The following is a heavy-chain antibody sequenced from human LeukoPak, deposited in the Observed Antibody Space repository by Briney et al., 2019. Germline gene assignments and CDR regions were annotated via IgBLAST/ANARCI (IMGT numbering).Heavy chain of an antibody. CDR1: GFTFRSYT. Sequence: GGSLRLSGAASGFTFRSYTMNWVRQTPGKGLEWVSSIRSSGSDIYYADSVKGRFTISRDNTKNSLYLQTNSLTTEDTAVYYCARGVPASVAGSFDYWGQGILVTVSS. CDR3: ARGVPASVAGSFDY. J-gene: IGHJ4*02. D-gene: IGHD6-19*01. CDR2: IRSSGSDI. V-gene: IGHV3-21*01.